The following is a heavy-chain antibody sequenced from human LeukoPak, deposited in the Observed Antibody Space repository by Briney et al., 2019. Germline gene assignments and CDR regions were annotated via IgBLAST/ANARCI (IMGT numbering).Heavy chain of an antibody. CDR2: TYYRSKWYN. V-gene: IGHV6-1*01. D-gene: IGHD6-13*01. CDR3: ARRGAAGDY. Sequence: SQTLSLTFAISGDSVSINSAAWNWLRQSPSRGLEWLGRTYYRSKWYNDYAVSVKSRITINPDTSKNPFSLKLSSVTAADTAVYYCARRGAAGDYWGQGTLVTVSS. J-gene: IGHJ4*02. CDR1: GDSVSINSAA.